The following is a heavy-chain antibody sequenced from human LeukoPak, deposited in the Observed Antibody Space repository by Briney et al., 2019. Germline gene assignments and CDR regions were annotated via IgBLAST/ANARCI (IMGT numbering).Heavy chain of an antibody. CDR3: ARGRMITFGGAPLDY. CDR2: INPNSGGT. CDR1: GYTFTGYY. V-gene: IGHV1-2*02. Sequence: ASVKVSCKASGYTFTGYYMHWVRQAPGQGLEWMGWINPNSGGTNYAQKFQGRVTMTRDTSISTAYMELSRLRSDDTAVYYCARGRMITFGGAPLDYWGQGTLVTVSS. D-gene: IGHD3-16*01. J-gene: IGHJ4*02.